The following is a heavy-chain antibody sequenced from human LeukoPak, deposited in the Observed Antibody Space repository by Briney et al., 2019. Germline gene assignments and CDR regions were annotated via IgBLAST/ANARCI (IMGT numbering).Heavy chain of an antibody. D-gene: IGHD5-24*01. CDR1: GFTFSSYW. CDR2: IKQDGSEK. Sequence: GGSLRLSCAASGFTFSSYWMSWVGQVPGKGLEWVANIKQDGSEKYHVDSVKGRFTISRDNAKNSLYLQMNSLRAEDTAVYYCVTVSPKGWLQFCGHWGHGTLVTVSS. CDR3: VTVSPKGWLQFCGH. J-gene: IGHJ4*01. V-gene: IGHV3-7*01.